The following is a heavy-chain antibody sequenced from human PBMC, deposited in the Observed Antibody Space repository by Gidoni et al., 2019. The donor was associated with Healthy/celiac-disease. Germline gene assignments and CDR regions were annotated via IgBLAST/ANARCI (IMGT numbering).Heavy chain of an antibody. V-gene: IGHV1-18*01. CDR1: GYTFTSYG. D-gene: IGHD2-21*02. Sequence: QVPLVQSGAEVKKPGASVKGSCQASGYTFTSYGISWVRQAPGQGLEWMGWISAYNGNTNYAQKLQGRVTMTTDTSTSTAYMELRSLRSDDTAVYYCARVSFIVVVTATLFDYWGQGTLVTVSS. J-gene: IGHJ4*02. CDR3: ARVSFIVVVTATLFDY. CDR2: ISAYNGNT.